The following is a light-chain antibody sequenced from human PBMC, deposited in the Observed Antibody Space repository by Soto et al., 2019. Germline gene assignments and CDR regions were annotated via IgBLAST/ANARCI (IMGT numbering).Light chain of an antibody. CDR2: AAS. V-gene: IGKV1-9*01. CDR3: QQVISYPPG. J-gene: IGKJ3*01. Sequence: DIQLTQSPSFLSASVGDRVTITCRASQGISTFLAWYQQRPGKAPKLLIYAASTLQSGVPSRFSGSGSGTEFTLPISSLQPEDFATYYCQQVISYPPGFVPGTKVDIK. CDR1: QGISTF.